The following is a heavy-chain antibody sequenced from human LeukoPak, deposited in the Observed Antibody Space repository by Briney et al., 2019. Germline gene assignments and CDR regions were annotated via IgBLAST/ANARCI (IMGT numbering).Heavy chain of an antibody. Sequence: ASVKVSCKASGYTFTDYYIHWVRQAPGQGREWMGWISPHTGGSNLAQTFQGRVTMTRATSTSTVHMELSRLTSDDTAMYYCARGLAYYDSSGYPTIWGQGTLVTVSS. D-gene: IGHD3-22*01. CDR3: ARGLAYYDSSGYPTI. J-gene: IGHJ4*02. CDR1: GYTFTDYY. CDR2: ISPHTGGS. V-gene: IGHV1-2*02.